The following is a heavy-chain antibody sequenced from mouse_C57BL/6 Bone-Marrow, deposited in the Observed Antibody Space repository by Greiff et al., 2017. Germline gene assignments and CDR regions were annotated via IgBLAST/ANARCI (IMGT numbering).Heavy chain of an antibody. D-gene: IGHD1-1*01. CDR1: GFTFSSYA. CDR3: TRPLLLRFYYAMDY. Sequence: DVHLVESGEGLVKPGGSLKLSCAASGFTFSSYAMSWVRQTPEKRLEWVAYISSGGDYIYYADTVKGRFTISRDNARNTLYLQMSSLKSEDTAMYYCTRPLLLRFYYAMDYWGQGTSVTVSS. J-gene: IGHJ4*01. V-gene: IGHV5-9-1*02. CDR2: ISSGGDYI.